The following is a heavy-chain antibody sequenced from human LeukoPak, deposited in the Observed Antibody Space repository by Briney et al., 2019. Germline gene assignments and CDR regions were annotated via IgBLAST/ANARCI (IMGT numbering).Heavy chain of an antibody. J-gene: IGHJ4*02. V-gene: IGHV4-59*01. CDR1: GGSISSYY. D-gene: IGHD5-24*01. Sequence: SETLSLTCTVSGGSISSYYGSWIRQPPGKGLEWIGCIYYSGSTNYNPSLKSRVTISVDTSNNQFSLKLTSLTAADTAVYYCARGRTGRTISLDYWGQGTLVTVSS. CDR2: IYYSGST. CDR3: ARGRTGRTISLDY.